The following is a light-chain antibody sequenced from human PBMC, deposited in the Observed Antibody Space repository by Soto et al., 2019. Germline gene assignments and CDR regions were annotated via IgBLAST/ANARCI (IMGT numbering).Light chain of an antibody. CDR3: SSYTSSSTPHVV. Sequence: QSALPQPASVSGSPGQSITISCTGTRSDVGGYNYVSWYQQHPGKAPKLMIYDVSNRPSGVSNRFSGSKSGNTASLTISGLQAEDEADYYCSSYTSSSTPHVVFGGGTKLTVL. V-gene: IGLV2-14*01. CDR2: DVS. CDR1: RSDVGGYNY. J-gene: IGLJ2*01.